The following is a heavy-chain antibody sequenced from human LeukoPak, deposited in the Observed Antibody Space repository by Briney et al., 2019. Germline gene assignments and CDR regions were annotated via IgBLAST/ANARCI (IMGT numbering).Heavy chain of an antibody. V-gene: IGHV3-48*03. CDR1: GFTFSSYE. CDR2: INSGGNTI. D-gene: IGHD6-19*01. J-gene: IGHJ4*02. Sequence: GGSLRLSCAASGFTFSSYEMNWVRQAPGKGLEWLSYINSGGNTIYYADSVTGRFTISRDNAKSSLYLQMNSLRAEDTAVYYCARDRYSSAWYEEWGQGTLVTVSS. CDR3: ARDRYSSAWYEE.